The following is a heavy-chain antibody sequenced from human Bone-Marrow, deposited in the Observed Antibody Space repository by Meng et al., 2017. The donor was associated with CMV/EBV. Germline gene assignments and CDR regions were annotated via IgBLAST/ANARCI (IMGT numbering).Heavy chain of an antibody. CDR2: ISYDGSNK. V-gene: IGHV3-30-3*01. CDR1: GLYLRSYA. CDR3: ARDRARTGFDY. J-gene: IGHJ4*02. D-gene: IGHD1-14*01. Sequence: VVWVEAGGGVVQPGRSLRLSCGASGLYLRSYAIPWIRRATGKGLEWVAVISYDGSNKYYADSVKRRFTISRDNSKTTLYLQMNSLSGEDTAVYYGARDRARTGFDYWGQGTLVTVSS.